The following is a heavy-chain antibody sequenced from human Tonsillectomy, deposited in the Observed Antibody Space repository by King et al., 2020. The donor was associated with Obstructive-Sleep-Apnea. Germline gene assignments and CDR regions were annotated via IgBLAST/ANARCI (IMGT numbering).Heavy chain of an antibody. Sequence: VQLVESGGGLVKPGGSLRLSCAASGFTFSSYSMNWVRQAPGKGLEWVSSISSSSSYIYYTDSVKGRFTISRDNAKNSLYLQMNSLRAEDTAVYYCASCRGGGRDCYPAGYWGQGTLVTVSS. J-gene: IGHJ4*02. CDR3: ASCRGGGRDCYPAGY. CDR2: ISSSSSYI. CDR1: GFTFSSYS. D-gene: IGHD2-21*02. V-gene: IGHV3-21*01.